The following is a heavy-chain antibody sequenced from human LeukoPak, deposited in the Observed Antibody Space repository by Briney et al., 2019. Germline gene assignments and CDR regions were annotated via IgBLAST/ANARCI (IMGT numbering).Heavy chain of an antibody. D-gene: IGHD3-10*01. V-gene: IGHV4-34*01. CDR2: IYHSGST. Sequence: PSETLSLTCAVYDGSFSGYYWSWIRQPPGKGLEWIGEIYHSGSTNYNPSLKSRVTISVDKSKNQFSLKLSSVTAADTAVYYCARRPRGVIIKTWFDSWGQGTLVTVSS. J-gene: IGHJ5*01. CDR1: DGSFSGYY. CDR3: ARRPRGVIIKTWFDS.